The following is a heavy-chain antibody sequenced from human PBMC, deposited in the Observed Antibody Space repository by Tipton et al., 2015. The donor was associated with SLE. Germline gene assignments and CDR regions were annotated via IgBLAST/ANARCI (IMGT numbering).Heavy chain of an antibody. V-gene: IGHV1-18*01. CDR1: GYTFTSYG. CDR2: ISAYNGNT. CDR3: AREEGEDGDYYDSSGYNYY. J-gene: IGHJ4*02. Sequence: QLVQSGAEVKKPGASVKVSCKASGYTFTSYGISWVRQAPGQGLEWMGWISAYNGNTNYAQKLQGRVTMTTDTSTSTAYMELRSLRSDDTAVYYCAREEGEDGDYYDSSGYNYYWGQGTLVTVSS. D-gene: IGHD3-22*01.